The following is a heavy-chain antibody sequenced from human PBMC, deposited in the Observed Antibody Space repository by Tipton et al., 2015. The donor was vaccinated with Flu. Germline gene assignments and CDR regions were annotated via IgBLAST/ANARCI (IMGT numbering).Heavy chain of an antibody. CDR2: VHYSGST. V-gene: IGHV4-39*07. Sequence: GLVKPSETLSLTCTVSGGSISSSSYHWGWIRQPPGMGLEWIGSVHYSGSTYQNPSLESRVTISVDTSKNQFSLKLSSVTAADTAVYFCAREGRNSGGLGYWGQGTLVTVSS. CDR1: GGSISSSSYH. CDR3: AREGRNSGGLGY. D-gene: IGHD1-26*01. J-gene: IGHJ4*02.